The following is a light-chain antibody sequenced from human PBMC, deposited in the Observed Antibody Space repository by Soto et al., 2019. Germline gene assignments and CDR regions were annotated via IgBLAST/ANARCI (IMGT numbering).Light chain of an antibody. CDR2: AAS. CDR3: QRSYSTPIT. Sequence: DIQMTQSPSSLSASVGDRVTITCRASQSISSYLNWYQQKPGKAPKLLIYAASSLQSGVPSRFSGSESVTDVTITISSLQPEDFATYYCQRSYSTPITFGQGTRLEIK. V-gene: IGKV1-39*01. J-gene: IGKJ5*01. CDR1: QSISSY.